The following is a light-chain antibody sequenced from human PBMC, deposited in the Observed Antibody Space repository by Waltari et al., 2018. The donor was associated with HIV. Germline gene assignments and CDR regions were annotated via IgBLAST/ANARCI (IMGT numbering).Light chain of an antibody. CDR1: SSNIGAGYD. J-gene: IGLJ1*01. CDR3: QSYDTSLSAYV. V-gene: IGLV1-40*01. CDR2: GNT. Sequence: QSVLAQPPSVSGAPGQRVTISCTGSSSNIGAGYDVHWYQQLPGTAPKFLIYGNTNRPSGVPDRCSGSKSGSSASLAITGLQAEDEADYYCQSYDTSLSAYVFGTGTKVTVL.